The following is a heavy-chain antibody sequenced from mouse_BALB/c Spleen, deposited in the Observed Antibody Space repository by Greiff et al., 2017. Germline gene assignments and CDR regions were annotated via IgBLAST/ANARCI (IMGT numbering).Heavy chain of an antibody. Sequence: QLKQSGAELVRPGTSVKISCKASGYTFTNYWLGWVKQRPGHGLEWIGDIYPGGGYTNYNEKFKGKATLTADTSSSTAYMQLSSLTSEDSAVYFCAREGRGRDRYAMDYWGQGTSVTVSS. J-gene: IGHJ4*01. V-gene: IGHV1-63*02. CDR2: IYPGGGYT. D-gene: IGHD3-3*01. CDR3: AREGRGRDRYAMDY. CDR1: GYTFTNYW.